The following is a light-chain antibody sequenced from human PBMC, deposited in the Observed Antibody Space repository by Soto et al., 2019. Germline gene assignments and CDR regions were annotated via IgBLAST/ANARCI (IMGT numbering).Light chain of an antibody. V-gene: IGKV3-11*01. Sequence: EGVLTQSPATLSLSPGERATLSCRASQSISTYLACYQQKPGQAPRLLIYDASRRATGIPARFSGSGSGTDFTHTISSLEPEDFAVYYCQQRSKWPPPFGGGTKVEI. CDR3: QQRSKWPPP. CDR2: DAS. CDR1: QSISTY. J-gene: IGKJ4*01.